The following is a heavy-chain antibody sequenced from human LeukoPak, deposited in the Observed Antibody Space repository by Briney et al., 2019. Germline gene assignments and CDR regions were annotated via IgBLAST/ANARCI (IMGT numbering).Heavy chain of an antibody. Sequence: GGSLRLSCAASGFTFSSYSMNWVRRAPGKGLEWVSYISSSSNTIYYADSVKGRFTISRDNAKNSLYLQMNSLRDEDTALYYCVTDTSMGGLFDYWGQGTLVTVSS. J-gene: IGHJ4*02. CDR2: ISSSSNTI. D-gene: IGHD5-18*01. CDR3: VTDTSMGGLFDY. V-gene: IGHV3-48*02. CDR1: GFTFSSYS.